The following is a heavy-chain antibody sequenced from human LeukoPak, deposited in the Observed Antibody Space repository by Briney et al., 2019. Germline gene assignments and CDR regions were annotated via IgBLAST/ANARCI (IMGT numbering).Heavy chain of an antibody. Sequence: GGSLRLSCAASGFTFNNYAMNWVRQAPGKGLEWVSSISGGGETTYYAHSAKGRFTISRDNSQNTLYLQMNSLRAEDTAVYYCARDYADYVGYFFFDYWGQGTLVTVSS. V-gene: IGHV3-23*01. D-gene: IGHD4-17*01. J-gene: IGHJ4*02. CDR3: ARDYADYVGYFFFDY. CDR2: ISGGGETT. CDR1: GFTFNNYA.